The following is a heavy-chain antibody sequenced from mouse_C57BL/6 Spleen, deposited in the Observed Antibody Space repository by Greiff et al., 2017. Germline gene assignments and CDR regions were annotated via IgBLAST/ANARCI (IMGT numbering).Heavy chain of an antibody. V-gene: IGHV3-8*01. Sequence: EVKLMESGPGLAKPSQTLSLTCSVTGYSITSDYWNWIRKFPGNKLEYMGYISYSGSTYYNPSLKSRISITRDTSKNQYYLQLNSVTTEDTATYYCARYPSYDYDGRYYAMDYWGQGTSGTVSS. CDR2: ISYSGST. CDR1: GYSITSDY. D-gene: IGHD2-4*01. CDR3: ARYPSYDYDGRYYAMDY. J-gene: IGHJ4*01.